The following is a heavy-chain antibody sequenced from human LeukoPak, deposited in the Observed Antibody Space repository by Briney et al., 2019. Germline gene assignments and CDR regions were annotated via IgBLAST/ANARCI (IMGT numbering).Heavy chain of an antibody. CDR2: VNRDGSET. CDR3: ARNNGMDV. V-gene: IGHV3-7*03. Sequence: GGSLRLSCAASGFALSSHWMTWVRQVPGRGPEWVASVNRDGSETYYLDSVKGRFTISKDNAKNSLYLQMNSLRAEDTALYHCARNNGMDVWGQGTTVIVSS. CDR1: GFALSSHW. J-gene: IGHJ6*02.